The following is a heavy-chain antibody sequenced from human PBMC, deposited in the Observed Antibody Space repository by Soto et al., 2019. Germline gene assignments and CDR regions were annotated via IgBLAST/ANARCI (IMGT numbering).Heavy chain of an antibody. Sequence: QVQLVQSGAEVKKPGSSVKVSCKASGGTFSSYAISWVRQAPGQGLEWMGGIIPIFGTANYAQKFQGRVTITADESTSTAYMELSSLRSEDTAVYYCARGGDFGIAAAGTRFDYWGQGTLVTVSS. D-gene: IGHD6-13*01. CDR3: ARGGDFGIAAAGTRFDY. V-gene: IGHV1-69*01. CDR2: IIPIFGTA. CDR1: GGTFSSYA. J-gene: IGHJ4*02.